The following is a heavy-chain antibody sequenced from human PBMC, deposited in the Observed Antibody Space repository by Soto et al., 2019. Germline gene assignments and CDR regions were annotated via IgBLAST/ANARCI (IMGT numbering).Heavy chain of an antibody. Sequence: GGSLKISCKGSGYSFTSYWISWVRQIPGKGLGWVGRIDPSDFYTNYSPSFQGHVTISADKSISTAYLQWSSLKASDTAMYYCARTSMQSRGYSYGHGGMDVWGQGTTVTVSS. D-gene: IGHD5-18*01. V-gene: IGHV5-10-1*01. CDR1: GYSFTSYW. CDR2: IDPSDFYT. CDR3: ARTSMQSRGYSYGHGGMDV. J-gene: IGHJ6*02.